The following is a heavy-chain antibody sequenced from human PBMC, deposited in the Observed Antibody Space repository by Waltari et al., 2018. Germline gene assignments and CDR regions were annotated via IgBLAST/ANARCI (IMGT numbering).Heavy chain of an antibody. CDR1: GFTFSSYA. CDR3: ARRAYYYGSGSYYNAFDI. D-gene: IGHD3-10*01. CDR2: ISYDGRNK. J-gene: IGHJ3*02. Sequence: QVQLVESGGGVVQPGRSLRLSCAASGFTFSSYAMHWVRQAPGKGLGWVAVISYDGRNKYYADSVKGRFTISRDNSKNTLYLQMNSLRAEDTAVYYCARRAYYYGSGSYYNAFDIWGQGTMVTVSS. V-gene: IGHV3-30*04.